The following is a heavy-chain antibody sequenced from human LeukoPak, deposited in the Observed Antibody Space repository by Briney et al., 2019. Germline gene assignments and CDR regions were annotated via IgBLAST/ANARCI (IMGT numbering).Heavy chain of an antibody. CDR2: ISADGGST. CDR1: RVTFDDAA. V-gene: IGHV3-43*02. J-gene: IGHJ4*02. CDR3: AKKSGKFDY. Sequence: GGLRLSCVASRVTFDDAAMHWGRQAPGKGVEWVCLISADGGSTFSADSVQRRFRISRDNSKNSLYLHINSLRSEDPAMYYCAKKSGKFDYWGQGTLVAVSS.